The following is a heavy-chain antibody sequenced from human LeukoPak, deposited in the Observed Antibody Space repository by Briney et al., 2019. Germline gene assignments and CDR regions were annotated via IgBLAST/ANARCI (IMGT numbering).Heavy chain of an antibody. CDR3: ARDGKWLAPT. J-gene: IGHJ5*02. CDR2: VNPNSGGT. D-gene: IGHD6-19*01. Sequence: ASVKVSCKASGYTFTDYYINWVRQAPGQGLEWMGWVNPNSGGTNYAQKFQGRVTMTRDTSISTAYMELTRLRSDDTAVYYCARDGKWLAPTWGQGTLVTVSS. CDR1: GYTFTDYY. V-gene: IGHV1-2*02.